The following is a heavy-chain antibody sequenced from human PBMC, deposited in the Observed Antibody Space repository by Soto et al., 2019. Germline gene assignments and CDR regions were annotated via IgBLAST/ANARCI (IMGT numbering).Heavy chain of an antibody. Sequence: PSETLSLTCTVSGGSISSYQWSWIRQPAGKGLEWIGRIYTSGSTNYTPSLKSRVTMSVDTSKNQFSLKLSSVTAADTAVYYCARSGSGSGSYYRNWYDPRGQGTLLTVSS. CDR3: ARSGSGSGSYYRNWYDP. CDR2: IYTSGST. D-gene: IGHD3-10*01. V-gene: IGHV4-4*07. CDR1: GGSISSYQ. J-gene: IGHJ5*02.